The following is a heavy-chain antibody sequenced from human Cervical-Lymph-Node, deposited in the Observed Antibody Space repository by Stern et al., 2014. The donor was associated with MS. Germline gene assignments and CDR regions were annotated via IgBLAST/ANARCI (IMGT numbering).Heavy chain of an antibody. CDR1: GFTFSDDY. D-gene: IGHD4-17*01. J-gene: IGHJ4*02. Sequence: VQLVESGGDLVRPGGSLRLSCEASGFTFSDDYMIWIRQAPGKGLEWVSYISSSGTTSYYADSVRGRFTISRDNAKKSLYLQMNSLRVEDTTVYYCARDKYGDYKMGNFDYWGQGALVAVSS. CDR3: ARDKYGDYKMGNFDY. V-gene: IGHV3-11*01. CDR2: ISSSGTTS.